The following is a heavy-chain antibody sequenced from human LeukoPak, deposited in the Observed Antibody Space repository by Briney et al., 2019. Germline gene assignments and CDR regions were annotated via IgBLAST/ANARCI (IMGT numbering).Heavy chain of an antibody. J-gene: IGHJ5*02. Sequence: GGSLRLSCAASGFTFSNYAMNWVRQAPGKGLEWVSLISGSTGSTYYADSVKGRFSISRDNAKNSLYLQMNSLRAEDTAVYYCARDYWFDPWGHGTLITVSS. CDR3: ARDYWFDP. V-gene: IGHV3-23*01. CDR2: ISGSTGST. CDR1: GFTFSNYA.